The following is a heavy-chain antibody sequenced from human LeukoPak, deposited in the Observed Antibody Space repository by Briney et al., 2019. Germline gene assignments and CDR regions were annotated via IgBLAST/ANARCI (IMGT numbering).Heavy chain of an antibody. Sequence: GESLRLSCVGSGFTFSSYWTTWVRQAPGKGLEWVANINQDGSEENYVDSVRGRFTISRDNAKNSLYLQMNSLRAEDTAVYYCARSPYYYDSSGYFFDYWGQGTLVTVSS. CDR2: INQDGSEE. J-gene: IGHJ4*02. CDR3: ARSPYYYDSSGYFFDY. CDR1: GFTFSSYW. V-gene: IGHV3-7*01. D-gene: IGHD3-22*01.